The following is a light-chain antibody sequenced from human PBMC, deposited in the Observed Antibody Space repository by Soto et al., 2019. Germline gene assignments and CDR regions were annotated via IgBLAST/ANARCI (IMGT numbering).Light chain of an antibody. J-gene: IGLJ1*01. V-gene: IGLV2-23*02. CDR1: SSDVGSYNL. CDR2: EVS. Sequence: HSVLTQPASVSGSPGQSITISCTGTSSDVGSYNLVSWYQQHPGKAPKLMIYEVSKRPSGVSNRFSGSKSGNTASLTISGLQAEDGVDYYCCSYAGSSTIYVFGTGTKVTV. CDR3: CSYAGSSTIYV.